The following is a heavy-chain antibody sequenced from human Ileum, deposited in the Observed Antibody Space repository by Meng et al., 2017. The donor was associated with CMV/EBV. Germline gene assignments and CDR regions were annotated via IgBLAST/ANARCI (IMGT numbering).Heavy chain of an antibody. CDR1: GDSMGSYC. D-gene: IGHD6-13*01. Sequence: QVQLRDSGPRLVKASDTQSLTCTVSGDSMGSYCCSWFRQPPGKGLKWIGYICYNVVTNYNPSRKSRVIISGGTAKNQFSLKLSSVTAADTAVYYCALRESAAGTFQYWGQGTLVTVSS. J-gene: IGHJ1*01. CDR2: ICYNVVT. V-gene: IGHV4-59*01. CDR3: ALRESAAGTFQY.